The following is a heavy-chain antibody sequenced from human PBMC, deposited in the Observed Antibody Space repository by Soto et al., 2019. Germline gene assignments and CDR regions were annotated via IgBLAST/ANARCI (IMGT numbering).Heavy chain of an antibody. CDR3: VSYDFWSGYSDY. CDR2: FYTGGRT. J-gene: IGHJ4*02. D-gene: IGHD3-3*01. V-gene: IGHV3-66*01. Sequence: EVQLVESGGGLVQPGGSLRLSCAVSGFTVSSNYMSWVRQAPGKGLEWVSIFYTGGRTYYSDSVKGRFTISRDNSKNTLYLQMNSLREEDTAVYYCVSYDFWSGYSDYWGQGTRVTVSS. CDR1: GFTVSSNY.